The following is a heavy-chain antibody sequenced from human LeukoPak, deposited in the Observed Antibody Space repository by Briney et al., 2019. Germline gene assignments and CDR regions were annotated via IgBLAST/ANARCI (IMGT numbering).Heavy chain of an antibody. CDR2: ISTSSSYI. D-gene: IGHD1-26*01. Sequence: KTGGSLRLSCAASGFTFSSYSMNWVRQAPGKGLEWVSFISTSSSYIHNADSVKGRFTISRDNAENSLYLQMNSLRAEDTAVYYCAKEERGAGRGYYYYYMDVWGKGTTVTVSS. CDR3: AKEERGAGRGYYYYYMDV. V-gene: IGHV3-21*04. J-gene: IGHJ6*03. CDR1: GFTFSSYS.